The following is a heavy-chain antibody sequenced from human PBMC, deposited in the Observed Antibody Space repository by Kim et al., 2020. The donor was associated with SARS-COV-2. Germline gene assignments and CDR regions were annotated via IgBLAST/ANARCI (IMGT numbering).Heavy chain of an antibody. V-gene: IGHV7-4-1*02. Sequence: ASVKVSCKASESIFSTYALHWVRQAPGQGLEWMGWVNTKTGNPTYAQGFTGRFVLSFDTSVSTAYLQISSLKTEDTAVYYCAREPGAVGDFDYWGQGTLVTVSS. CDR2: VNTKTGNP. J-gene: IGHJ4*02. D-gene: IGHD6-19*01. CDR1: ESIFSTYA. CDR3: AREPGAVGDFDY.